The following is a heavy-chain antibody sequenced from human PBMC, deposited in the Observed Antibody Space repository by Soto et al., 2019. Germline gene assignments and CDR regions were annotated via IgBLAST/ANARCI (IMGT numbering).Heavy chain of an antibody. CDR3: ARVSGEYRDY. Sequence: SGGSLRLSCAASGFTFSSYTMNWVRQAPEKGLEWVSSITGTSSYIFYADSVKGRFTISRDSAKNSLYLQMSDLRAEDTAVYFCARVSGEYRDYWGQGTLVTVSS. J-gene: IGHJ4*02. D-gene: IGHD1-26*01. V-gene: IGHV3-21*01. CDR2: ITGTSSYI. CDR1: GFTFSSYT.